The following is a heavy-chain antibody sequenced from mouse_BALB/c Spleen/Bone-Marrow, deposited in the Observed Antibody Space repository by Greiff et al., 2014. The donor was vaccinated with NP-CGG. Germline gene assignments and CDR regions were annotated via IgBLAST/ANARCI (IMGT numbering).Heavy chain of an antibody. CDR2: INPSNGRT. CDR3: AGGNPFAY. CDR1: GYTFTSYW. D-gene: IGHD2-1*01. V-gene: IGHV1S81*02. Sequence: QVQLQQSGAELVKPGASVKLSCKASGYTFTSYWMHWMQQRPGQGLEWIGEINPSNGRTNYNEKFKNKATLTVDKSSSTAYMQLSSLTSEDAAVYSGAGGNPFAYWGQGTLVTVSA. J-gene: IGHJ3*01.